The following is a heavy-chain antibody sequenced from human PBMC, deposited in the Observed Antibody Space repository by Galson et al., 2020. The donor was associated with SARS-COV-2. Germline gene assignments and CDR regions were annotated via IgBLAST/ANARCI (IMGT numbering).Heavy chain of an antibody. Sequence: ETSEILSLTCAVSIGSMTSPYWSWIRQAPGKGLEWLRYISYDGSTTYNPSLKSRVTISIDTSKNQFSLRLTSVTAADTALYYCAKLAEGRRSSEDYWGQGTRVTVSS. D-gene: IGHD1-26*01. J-gene: IGHJ4*02. V-gene: IGHV4-59*08. CDR3: AKLAEGRRSSEDY. CDR1: IGSMTSPY. CDR2: ISYDGST.